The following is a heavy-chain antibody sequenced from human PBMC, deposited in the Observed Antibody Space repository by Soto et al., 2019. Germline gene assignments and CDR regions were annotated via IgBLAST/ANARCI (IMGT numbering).Heavy chain of an antibody. V-gene: IGHV4-30-4*01. CDR2: IYYSGST. D-gene: IGHD2-2*01. J-gene: IGHJ6*02. Sequence: PSETLSLTCTVSCGSISSGDYYWSWIRQPPGKGLEWIGYIYYSGSTYYNPSLKSRVTISVDTSKNQFSLKLSSVTAADTAVYYCARARCISPSSPHLKYYYYSGMDVGGQGTTVTVSS. CDR1: CGSISSGDYY. CDR3: ARARCISPSSPHLKYYYYSGMDV.